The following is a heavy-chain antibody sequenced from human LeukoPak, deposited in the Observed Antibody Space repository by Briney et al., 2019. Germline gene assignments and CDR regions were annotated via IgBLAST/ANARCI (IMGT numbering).Heavy chain of an antibody. CDR2: INHSGST. D-gene: IGHD6-13*01. V-gene: IGHV4-34*01. Sequence: SETLSLTXAVYGGSFSGYYWSWIRQPPGKGLEWIGEINHSGSTNYNPSLKSRVTISVDTSKNQFSLKLSSVTAADTAVYYYARGGGYSSSWYGGYFDYWGQGTLVTVSS. CDR1: GGSFSGYY. CDR3: ARGGGYSSSWYGGYFDY. J-gene: IGHJ4*02.